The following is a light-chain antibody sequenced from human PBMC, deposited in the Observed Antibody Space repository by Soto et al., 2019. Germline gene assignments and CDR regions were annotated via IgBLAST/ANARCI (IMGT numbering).Light chain of an antibody. CDR1: SSDVGRYNY. V-gene: IGLV2-14*01. J-gene: IGLJ2*01. Sequence: QSVLTQPASVSGSPGQSIIMSCTGTSSDVGRYNYVSWYQQHPGKAPKLMIYDVRNRPSGVSNRFSGSKSGNTASLTISGLQAEDEADYYCSSYTSTTTLVVFGGGTKLTVL. CDR3: SSYTSTTTLVV. CDR2: DVR.